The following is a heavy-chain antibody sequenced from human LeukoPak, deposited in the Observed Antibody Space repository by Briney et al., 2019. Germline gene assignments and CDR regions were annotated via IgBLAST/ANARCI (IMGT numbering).Heavy chain of an antibody. Sequence: GGSLRLSCAASGFTFSSYAMYWVRQAPGKGLDWVSGIFCSGCSTHYADSVKRRVTISRDNTKNTVYLQMKRLRAEDTAVYYCAKTTTGYSSGRFPGWPVDYWGQGTLVTVSS. CDR1: GFTFSSYA. V-gene: IGHV3-23*01. J-gene: IGHJ4*02. CDR2: IFCSGCST. CDR3: AKTTTGYSSGRFPGWPVDY. D-gene: IGHD6-19*01.